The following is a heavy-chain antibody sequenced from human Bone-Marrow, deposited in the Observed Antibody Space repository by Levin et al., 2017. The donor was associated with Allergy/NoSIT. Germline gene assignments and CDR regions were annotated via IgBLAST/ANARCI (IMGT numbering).Heavy chain of an antibody. D-gene: IGHD1-26*01. CDR3: ARRKNKGGWDYYGLDV. CDR1: GFSLRHSGVG. V-gene: IGHV2-5*02. J-gene: IGHJ6*02. Sequence: SGPTLVKPAQTLTLTCSFSGFSLRHSGVGVDWIRQPPGKALEWLALIHWDNDKRYSPSLKDRLTIDKDTSKNQVVLTMTNVDPADTATYYCARRKNKGGWDYYGLDVWGPGTTVTVSS. CDR2: IHWDNDK.